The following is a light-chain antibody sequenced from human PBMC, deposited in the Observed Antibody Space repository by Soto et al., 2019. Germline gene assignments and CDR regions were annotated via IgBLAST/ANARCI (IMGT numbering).Light chain of an antibody. V-gene: IGKV3-15*01. CDR1: QSVTSK. CDR2: DAS. CDR3: QQYNNWPPIT. J-gene: IGKJ5*01. Sequence: EIVMTQSPATLSLSPGERATLSCRASQSVTSKIAWHQQKPGQAPRLLIYDASTRPTGTPARFVGSGSGTEFTLTITSLQSEDFAVYYCQQYNNWPPITFGQGTRLEIK.